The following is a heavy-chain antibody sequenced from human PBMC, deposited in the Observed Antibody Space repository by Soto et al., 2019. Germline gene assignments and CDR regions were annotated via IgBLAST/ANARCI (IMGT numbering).Heavy chain of an antibody. D-gene: IGHD1-26*01. V-gene: IGHV3-30-3*01. CDR1: GFTFSSYA. CDR2: ISYDGSNK. Sequence: QVQLAESGGGVVQPGRSLRLSCAASGFTFSSYAMHWVRQAPGKGLEWVAVISYDGSNKYYADSVKGRFTISRDNSKNTLYLQMNSLRAEDTAVYYCAGNRVGAASNDAFDIWGQGTMVTVSS. J-gene: IGHJ3*02. CDR3: AGNRVGAASNDAFDI.